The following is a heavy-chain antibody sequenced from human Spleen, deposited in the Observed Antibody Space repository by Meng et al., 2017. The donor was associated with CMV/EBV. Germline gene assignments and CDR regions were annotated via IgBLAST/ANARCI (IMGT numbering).Heavy chain of an antibody. CDR1: GCTCSSYA. CDR3: ARAHDYGGNSGPGY. D-gene: IGHD4-23*01. CDR2: TITIFGTA. J-gene: IGHJ4*02. Sequence: NAYGCTCSSYAIIWQRQAPGQGLEGMVGTITIFGTANYEQKFQGRVTITTDESTSTAYMELSSLRSEDTAVYYCARAHDYGGNSGPGYWGQGTLVTVSS. V-gene: IGHV1-69*05.